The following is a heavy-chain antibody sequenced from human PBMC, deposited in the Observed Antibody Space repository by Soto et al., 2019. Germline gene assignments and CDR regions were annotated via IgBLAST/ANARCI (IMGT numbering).Heavy chain of an antibody. Sequence: GASVKVSCKASGYTFTSYGISWVRQAPGQGLEWMGWISAYNGNTNYAQKLQGRVAMTTDTSTSTAYMELRSLRSDDTAVYYCARGLLNDYGDYVPSPLDYWGQGTLVTVSS. D-gene: IGHD4-17*01. J-gene: IGHJ4*02. CDR3: ARGLLNDYGDYVPSPLDY. V-gene: IGHV1-18*01. CDR1: GYTFTSYG. CDR2: ISAYNGNT.